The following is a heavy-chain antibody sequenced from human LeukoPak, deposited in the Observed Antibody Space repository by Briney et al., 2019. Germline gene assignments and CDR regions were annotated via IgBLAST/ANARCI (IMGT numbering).Heavy chain of an antibody. V-gene: IGHV4-59*08. CDR3: ARHGIYYYDSSGYYTFDY. CDR2: IYYSGST. Sequence: PSETLSLTCTVSGGSISSYYWSWIRQPPGKGLEWIGYIYYSGSTNYNPSLKSRVTISVDTSKNQFSLKLSSVTAADTAVYYCARHGIYYYDSSGYYTFDYWGQGTLVTVSS. D-gene: IGHD3-22*01. J-gene: IGHJ4*02. CDR1: GGSISSYY.